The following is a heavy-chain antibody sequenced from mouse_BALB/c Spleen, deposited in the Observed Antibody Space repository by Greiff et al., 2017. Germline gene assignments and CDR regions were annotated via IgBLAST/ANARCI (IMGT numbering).Heavy chain of an antibody. J-gene: IGHJ3*01. CDR1: GFTFSSFG. CDR3: ARSYGSWFAY. CDR2: ISSGSSTI. Sequence: EVKLVESGGGLVQPGGSRKLSCAASGFTFSSFGMHWVRQAPEKGLEWVAYISSGSSTIYYADTVKGRFTISRDNPKNTLFLQMTSLRSEDTAMYYCARSYGSWFAYWGQGTLVTVSA. V-gene: IGHV5-17*02. D-gene: IGHD2-10*02.